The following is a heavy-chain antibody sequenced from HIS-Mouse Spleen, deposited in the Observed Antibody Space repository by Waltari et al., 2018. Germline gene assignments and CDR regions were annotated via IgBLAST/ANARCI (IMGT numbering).Heavy chain of an antibody. CDR1: GYTFTGYY. J-gene: IGHJ4*02. Sequence: QVQLVQSGAEVKKPGASVKVSCKASGYTFTGYYMHWVRQAPGQGLEWMGWINPNSGGKNDAQKFQGRVTMTMDTSISTAYMELSRLRSDDTAVYYCARDGYNYGLGDYWGQGTLVTVSS. D-gene: IGHD5-12*01. CDR3: ARDGYNYGLGDY. CDR2: INPNSGGK. V-gene: IGHV1-2*02.